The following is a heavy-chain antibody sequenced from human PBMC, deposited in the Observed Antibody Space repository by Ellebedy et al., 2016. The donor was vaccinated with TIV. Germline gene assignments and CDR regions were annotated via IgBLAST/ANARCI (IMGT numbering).Heavy chain of an antibody. D-gene: IGHD3-22*01. Sequence: GESLKISXAASGFTFSSYAMSWVRQAPGKGLEWVANIKQDGSEKYYVDSVKGRFTISRDNAKNSLYLQMNSLRAEDTAVYYCARVTYYYDSSGYPHDAFDIWGQGTMVTVSS. CDR1: GFTFSSYA. CDR2: IKQDGSEK. V-gene: IGHV3-7*01. J-gene: IGHJ3*02. CDR3: ARVTYYYDSSGYPHDAFDI.